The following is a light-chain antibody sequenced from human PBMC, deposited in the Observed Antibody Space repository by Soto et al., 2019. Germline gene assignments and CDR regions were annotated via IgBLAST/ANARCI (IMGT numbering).Light chain of an antibody. CDR2: KES. CDR1: QYISSW. V-gene: IGKV1-5*03. J-gene: IGKJ1*01. CDR3: QQYNDYPWT. Sequence: DIQMTQSPSTLSASVGDRVTITCRASQYISSWLAWYQQKPGQAPKLLIYKESFLESGVPSRFSGRGSGTEFTLTISSLQPHDFATYYCQQYNDYPWTIGQGTKVEIK.